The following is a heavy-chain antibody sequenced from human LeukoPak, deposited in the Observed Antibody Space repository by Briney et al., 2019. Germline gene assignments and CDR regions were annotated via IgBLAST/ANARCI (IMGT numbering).Heavy chain of an antibody. D-gene: IGHD3-10*01. J-gene: IGHJ6*02. CDR1: GGTFSSYA. CDR3: ARDGNESGSGTFYSIGMDV. Sequence: SVKVSCKASGGTFSSYAISWVRQAPGQGLEWMGGIIPIFGTANYAQKFQGRVTITTDESTSTAYMELSSLRSEDTAVYYCARDGNESGSGTFYSIGMDVWGHGTTVTVSS. CDR2: IIPIFGTA. V-gene: IGHV1-69*05.